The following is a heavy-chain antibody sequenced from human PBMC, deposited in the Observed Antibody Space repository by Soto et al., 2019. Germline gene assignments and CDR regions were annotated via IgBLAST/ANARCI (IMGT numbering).Heavy chain of an antibody. V-gene: IGHV4-34*08. J-gene: IGHJ4*02. CDR2: INHSGST. Sequence: ETLSLTCAVHRGTFSGFYWSWIRQSPGKGLGWIGEINHSGSTNYNPSLKSRVTISVDTSRDQFSLNLSSVTAADTAMYYCASALGGHWGRRSLGTVSS. D-gene: IGHD3-16*01. CDR1: RGTFSGFY. CDR3: ASALGGH.